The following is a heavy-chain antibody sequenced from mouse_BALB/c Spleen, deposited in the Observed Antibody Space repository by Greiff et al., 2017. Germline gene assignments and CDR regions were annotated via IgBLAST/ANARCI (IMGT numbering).Heavy chain of an antibody. CDR3: ARSNLRYFDV. Sequence: QVQLQQSGPELVRPGVSVKISCKGSGYTFTDYAMHWVKQSHAKSLEWIGVISTYYGNTNYNQKFKGKATMTVDKSSSTAYMELARLTSEDSAIYYCARSNLRYFDVWGAGTTVTVSS. CDR1: GYTFTDYA. J-gene: IGHJ1*01. CDR2: ISTYYGNT. V-gene: IGHV1-67*01.